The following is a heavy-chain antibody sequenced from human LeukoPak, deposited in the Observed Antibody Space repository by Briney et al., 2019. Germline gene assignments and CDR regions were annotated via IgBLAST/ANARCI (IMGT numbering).Heavy chain of an antibody. CDR2: IYSDNTGGST. V-gene: IGHV3-53*01. CDR3: VRGPPLGYYMDV. Sequence: SGGSLRLSCAASGFTVSSNYMTWVRQAPGKGLDWVSVIYSDNTGGSTYYADSVKGRFTTSRDNSKNTLYLQMNSLRPEDTAVYFWVRGPPLGYYMDVGGKGTTAPASS. J-gene: IGHJ6*03. CDR1: GFTVSSNY.